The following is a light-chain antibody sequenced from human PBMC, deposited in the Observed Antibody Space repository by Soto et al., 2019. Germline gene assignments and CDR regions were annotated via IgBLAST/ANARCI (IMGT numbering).Light chain of an antibody. CDR3: SSYTTSSSYV. J-gene: IGLJ1*01. V-gene: IGLV2-14*01. Sequence: QSVLTQPASVSGSPGQSITISCTGTSSDVGAFIYVSWYQQHPGKAPKLMIYDVNNRPSGVSNRFSGSKSGNTASLTISGLQAEDEADYYCSSYTTSSSYVFGGGTKVTVL. CDR2: DVN. CDR1: SSDVGAFIY.